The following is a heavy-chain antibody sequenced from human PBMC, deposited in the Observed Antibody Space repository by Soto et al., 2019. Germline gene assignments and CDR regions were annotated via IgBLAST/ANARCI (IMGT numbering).Heavy chain of an antibody. V-gene: IGHV3-30*18. Sequence: QVQLVESGGGVVQPGRSLRLSCAASGFTFSSYGMHWVRQAPGKGLEWVAVISYDGSNKYYADSVKGRFNLSRDNSKNTQYLQLNSLSAQDQEVYYCAKNKTRYYYGSGDIWGQGTMVTVSS. CDR1: GFTFSSYG. D-gene: IGHD3-10*01. CDR3: AKNKTRYYYGSGDI. J-gene: IGHJ3*02. CDR2: ISYDGSNK.